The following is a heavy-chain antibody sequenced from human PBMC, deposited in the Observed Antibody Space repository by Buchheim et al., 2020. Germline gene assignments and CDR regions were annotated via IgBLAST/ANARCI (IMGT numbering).Heavy chain of an antibody. J-gene: IGHJ4*02. CDR3: TRDCFD. D-gene: IGHD1/OR15-1a*01. Sequence: EVHLVESGGGLVQPGGSLRLSCVGSGITLSDHLMDWVRQAPGKGLEYIGRSRTKVDNYITEYAASVKGRFTISRDASKNSFYLQMNSLRVEDTAMYFCTRDCFDWGQGSL. CDR1: GITLSDHL. V-gene: IGHV3-72*01. CDR2: SRTKVDNYIT.